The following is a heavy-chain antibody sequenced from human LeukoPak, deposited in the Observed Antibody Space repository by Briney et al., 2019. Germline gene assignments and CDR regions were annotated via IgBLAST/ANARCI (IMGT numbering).Heavy chain of an antibody. D-gene: IGHD3-22*01. V-gene: IGHV3-48*04. CDR3: ARDRDSSGYYYGY. J-gene: IGHJ4*02. CDR1: GFTFSSYS. CDR2: ISSSSSII. Sequence: PGGSLRLSCAASGFTFSSYSMKWVRQAPGKGLEWVSNISSSSSIIYYADSVKGRFTISRDNAKNSVYLQMNSLRAEDTAVYYCARDRDSSGYYYGYWGQGTLVTVSS.